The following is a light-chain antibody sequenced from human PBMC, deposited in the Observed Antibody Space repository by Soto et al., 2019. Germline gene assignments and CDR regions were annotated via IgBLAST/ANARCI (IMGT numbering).Light chain of an antibody. CDR2: DAS. CDR3: QQRSNWLT. J-gene: IGKJ5*01. V-gene: IGKV3-11*01. Sequence: EIVLTQSPGTLSLSPGERATLSCRASQSVSSYLAWYQQKPGQAPRLLIYDASNRATGIPARFSGSGSGTDFTLTISSLEPEDFAVYYCQQRSNWLTFGQVKRREIK. CDR1: QSVSSY.